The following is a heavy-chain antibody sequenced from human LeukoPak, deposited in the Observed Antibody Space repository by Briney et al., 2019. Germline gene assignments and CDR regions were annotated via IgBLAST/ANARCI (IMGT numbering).Heavy chain of an antibody. D-gene: IGHD3-3*01. CDR3: AKWRGEAWPNYFDY. CDR1: GGTFSTYA. J-gene: IGHJ4*02. Sequence: SVKVSCKASGGTFSTYAISWLRQAPGQGLEWMGVIIPTFQTANYAQNFKARVTNSADKATNITYMEMSNLRFGDTAMYYCAKWRGEAWPNYFDYWGKGTLVTVSS. CDR2: IIPTFQTA. V-gene: IGHV1-69*06.